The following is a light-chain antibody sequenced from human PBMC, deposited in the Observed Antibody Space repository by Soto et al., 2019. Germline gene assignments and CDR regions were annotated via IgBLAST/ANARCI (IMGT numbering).Light chain of an antibody. CDR1: QGISNY. J-gene: IGKJ1*01. CDR3: QQYTNTNNPWM. CDR2: AAS. V-gene: IGKV1-9*01. Sequence: IQLTQSSSSLSASVGDRVTITCRASQGISNYLAWYQQKPGKAPKLLIYAASTLESGVPSRFSGSGSGTDFTLTISSLQPEDFAAYSCQQYTNTNNPWMFGQGTKVDIK.